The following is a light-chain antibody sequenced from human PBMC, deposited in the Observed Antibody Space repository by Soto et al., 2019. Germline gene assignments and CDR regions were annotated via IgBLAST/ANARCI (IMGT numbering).Light chain of an antibody. Sequence: EIVMTQSPATLSVSPGERATLSCRASHSVSNNLAWYQQKPGQAPRLLIEGASTRSTGIPVRFSGGGYGKEFTLTIGGLASDDFGIDYCQQYNNWPPEYTFGQGTKPEIK. CDR3: QQYNNWPPEYT. V-gene: IGKV3-15*01. CDR1: HSVSNN. CDR2: GAS. J-gene: IGKJ2*01.